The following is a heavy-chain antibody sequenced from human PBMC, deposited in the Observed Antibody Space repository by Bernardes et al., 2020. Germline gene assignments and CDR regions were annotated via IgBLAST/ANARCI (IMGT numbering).Heavy chain of an antibody. V-gene: IGHV3-7*03. CDR3: ARANNDFWSGGYIWDY. CDR1: GFTLSSYW. D-gene: IGHD3-3*01. Sequence: RGSLRLSCSASGFTLSSYWMRWVRQAPGKGLQWVANIKQGGSEQYDVDSVKGRFTIPRDNAKNSLYLQINSLRAEDTAVYYCARANNDFWSGGYIWDYWGKGTLVTVAS. CDR2: IKQGGSEQ. J-gene: IGHJ4*02.